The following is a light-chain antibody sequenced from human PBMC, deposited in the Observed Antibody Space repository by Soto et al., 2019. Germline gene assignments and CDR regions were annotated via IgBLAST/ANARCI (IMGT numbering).Light chain of an antibody. CDR3: QQYHNWPFT. Sequence: EVVMTQSPATLSVSPGERATLSCRASQTVSRNLAWYQQRPGQAPRLLIYDISNRAAGVPARFSGSGSGTDFTLTISRLEPEDVAVYYCQQYHNWPFTFGGGTKVDIK. V-gene: IGKV3-15*01. CDR1: QTVSRN. J-gene: IGKJ4*01. CDR2: DIS.